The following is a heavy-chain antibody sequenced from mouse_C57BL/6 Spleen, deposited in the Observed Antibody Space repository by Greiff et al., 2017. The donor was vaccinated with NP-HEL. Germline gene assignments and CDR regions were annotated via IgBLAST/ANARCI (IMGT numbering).Heavy chain of an antibody. CDR1: GYTFTSYW. V-gene: IGHV1-64*01. Sequence: QVQLKQPGAELVKPGASVKLSCKASGYTFTSYWMHWVKQRPGQGLEWIGMIHPNSGSTNYNEKFKSKATLTVDKSSSTAYMQLSSLTSEDSAVYYCAREGVLYDYDEGYFDVWGTGTTVTVSS. J-gene: IGHJ1*03. CDR3: AREGVLYDYDEGYFDV. D-gene: IGHD2-4*01. CDR2: IHPNSGST.